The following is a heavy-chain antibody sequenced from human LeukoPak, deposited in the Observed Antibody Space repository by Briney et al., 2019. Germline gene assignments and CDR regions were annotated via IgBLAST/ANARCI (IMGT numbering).Heavy chain of an antibody. Sequence: GASVKVSCKASGYTFTSYAMNWVRQAPGQGLEWMGWINTNTGNPTYAQGFTGRFVSSLDTSVSTAYLQISSLKAEDTAVYYCARDPTQNDYGDYGGDDAFDIWGQGTMVTVSS. CDR3: ARDPTQNDYGDYGGDDAFDI. V-gene: IGHV7-4-1*02. CDR2: INTNTGNP. D-gene: IGHD4-17*01. J-gene: IGHJ3*02. CDR1: GYTFTSYA.